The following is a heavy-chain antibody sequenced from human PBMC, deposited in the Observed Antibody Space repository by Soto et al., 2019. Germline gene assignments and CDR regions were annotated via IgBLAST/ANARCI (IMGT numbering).Heavy chain of an antibody. CDR3: ARSDWFDP. V-gene: IGHV3-74*01. CDR2: INSDGSSI. J-gene: IGHJ5*02. CDR1: GFTFSSSW. Sequence: GGSLRLSCAASGFTFSSSWMHWVRQTPGKGLVWVSRINSDGSSIFYADSVKGRFTISRDNAKNTLYLQMSSLRVEDTAVYYCARSDWFDPWGQGTLVTVSS.